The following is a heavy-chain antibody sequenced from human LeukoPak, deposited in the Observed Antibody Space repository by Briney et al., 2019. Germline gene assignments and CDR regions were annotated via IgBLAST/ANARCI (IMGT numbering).Heavy chain of an antibody. V-gene: IGHV3-23*01. CDR3: ARKSASGNYPLDY. Sequence: GGSLGLSCAASGFNFGSYSMTWVRQAPGKGLEWVSVISADSATTFYADSVKGRFTISRDNAKNTVFLQMSSLRAEDTALYYCARKSASGNYPLDYWGQGTLVTVSS. D-gene: IGHD3-10*01. J-gene: IGHJ4*02. CDR2: ISADSATT. CDR1: GFNFGSYS.